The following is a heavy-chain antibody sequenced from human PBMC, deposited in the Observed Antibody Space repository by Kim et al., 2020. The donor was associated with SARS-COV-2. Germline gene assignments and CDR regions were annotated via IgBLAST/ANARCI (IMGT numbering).Heavy chain of an antibody. Sequence: QKFRGRVTMTRDTSTSTVYMELSSLRSEDTAVYYCARVSVSGSYPNWFDPWGQGTLVTVSS. V-gene: IGHV1-46*01. CDR3: ARVSVSGSYPNWFDP. J-gene: IGHJ5*02. D-gene: IGHD1-26*01.